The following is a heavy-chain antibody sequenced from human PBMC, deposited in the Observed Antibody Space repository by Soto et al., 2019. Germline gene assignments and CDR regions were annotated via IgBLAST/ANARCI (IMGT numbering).Heavy chain of an antibody. CDR1: GFTFSSYW. CDR3: ARLDSSSWAFDY. CDR2: INSDGSDT. D-gene: IGHD6-13*01. Sequence: EMQLVEPGGGLVQPGGSLRLSCAASGFTFSSYWMNWVRQGPGKGLVWVSRINSDGSDTSYADSVKGRFTISRDNAKNTLYLQMNSLRAEDTAVYYCARLDSSSWAFDYWGQGTLVTVSS. V-gene: IGHV3-74*01. J-gene: IGHJ4*02.